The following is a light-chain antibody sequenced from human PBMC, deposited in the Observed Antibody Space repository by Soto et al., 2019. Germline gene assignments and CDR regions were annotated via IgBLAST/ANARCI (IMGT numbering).Light chain of an antibody. CDR1: QTISSW. CDR2: KAS. J-gene: IGKJ1*01. V-gene: IGKV1-5*03. Sequence: DIQMTQSPSTLSGSVGDRVTITCRASQTISSWLAWYQQKPGKAPKLLIYKASTLKSGVPSRFSGSVSGTEFTLTISSLQPDDFATYYCQPYNSYSEAFGQGTKVELK. CDR3: QPYNSYSEA.